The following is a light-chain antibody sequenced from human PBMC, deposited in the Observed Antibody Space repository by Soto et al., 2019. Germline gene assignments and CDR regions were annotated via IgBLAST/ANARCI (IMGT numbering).Light chain of an antibody. V-gene: IGLV2-11*01. J-gene: IGLJ3*02. CDR3: CSYSGSYRRV. CDR2: DVS. Sequence: QSALTQPRSVSGSPGQSVTISCTGTSSYVGGYNYVSWYQHDPGKAPKLMISDVSKRPSGVPDRFSGSKSGNTAYLTISGFQAEDEGDYYCCSYSGSYRRVFGGGTQLTVL. CDR1: SSYVGGYNY.